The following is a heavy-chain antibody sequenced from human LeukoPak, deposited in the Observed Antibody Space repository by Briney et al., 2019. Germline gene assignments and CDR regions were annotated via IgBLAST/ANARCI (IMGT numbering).Heavy chain of an antibody. CDR2: ISAYNGNT. CDR3: ARDPNYYGSGSYLAY. Sequence: ASVKVSCKASGYTFTSYGISWVRQAPGQGLEWMGWISAYNGNTNYAQKLQGRVAMTTDTSTSTAYMGLRSLRSDDTAVYYCARDPNYYGSGSYLAYWGQGTLVTVSS. V-gene: IGHV1-18*01. D-gene: IGHD3-10*01. J-gene: IGHJ4*02. CDR1: GYTFTSYG.